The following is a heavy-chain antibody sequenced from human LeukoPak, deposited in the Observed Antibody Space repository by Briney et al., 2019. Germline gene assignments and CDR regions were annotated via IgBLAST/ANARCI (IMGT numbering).Heavy chain of an antibody. CDR1: GYTFTSYG. Sequence: GAAVTLSCKASGYTFTSYGINWVGQAPGQGMEWMGWISVYNGNTNSAQKLQARVTMTTDTSTSTAYMELTSLRSDDTAVYYCARDRGYSSGWSDFDYWGQGALVTVSS. CDR2: ISVYNGNT. V-gene: IGHV1-18*01. CDR3: ARDRGYSSGWSDFDY. J-gene: IGHJ4*02. D-gene: IGHD6-19*01.